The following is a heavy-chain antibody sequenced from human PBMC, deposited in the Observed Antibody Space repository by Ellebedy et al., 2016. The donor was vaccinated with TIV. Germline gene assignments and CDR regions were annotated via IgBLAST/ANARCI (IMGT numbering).Heavy chain of an antibody. CDR3: ARVKGLGYCTSNNCFYYGMDV. CDR2: VTHGGIT. Sequence: SETLSLXXAVSGGSSSGYHWSWIRQPPGKGLEWIGEVTHGGITKYNPSLKSRVTISVDTSKNQFSLKLSSGTAADTAVYYCARVKGLGYCTSNNCFYYGMDVWGQGTTVTVSS. CDR1: GGSSSGYH. J-gene: IGHJ6*02. V-gene: IGHV4-34*01. D-gene: IGHD2-2*01.